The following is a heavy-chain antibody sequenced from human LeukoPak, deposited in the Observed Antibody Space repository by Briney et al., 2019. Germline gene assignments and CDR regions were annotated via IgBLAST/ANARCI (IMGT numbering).Heavy chain of an antibody. J-gene: IGHJ3*02. D-gene: IGHD3-10*01. CDR1: GYTFTGYY. CDR2: INPNSGGT. Sequence: ASVKVSCKASGYTFTGYYMHWVRQSPGQGLEWMGWINPNSGGTNYAQKFQGRVTMTRDTSISTAYMELSRLRSDDTAVYYCAREIGATYYYGSGSRAAFDIWGQGTMVTVSS. CDR3: AREIGATYYYGSGSRAAFDI. V-gene: IGHV1-2*02.